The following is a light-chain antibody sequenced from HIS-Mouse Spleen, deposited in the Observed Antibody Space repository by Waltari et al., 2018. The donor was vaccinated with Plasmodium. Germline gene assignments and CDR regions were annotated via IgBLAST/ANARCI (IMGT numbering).Light chain of an antibody. J-gene: IGLJ2*01. Sequence: QSVLTQPPSASGTPGQRVTIPCSGRISSLGRNTVNWYQQLPGTAPKLLIYSNKQRPSGVPDRFSGSKSGTSASLAISGLQSEDEADYYCAAWDDSLNGVVFAGGTKLTVL. V-gene: IGLV1-44*01. CDR1: ISSLGRNT. CDR2: SNK. CDR3: AAWDDSLNGVV.